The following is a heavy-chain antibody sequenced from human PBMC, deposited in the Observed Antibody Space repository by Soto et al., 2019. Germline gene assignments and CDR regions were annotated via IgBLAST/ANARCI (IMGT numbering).Heavy chain of an antibody. Sequence: GSLRLSCTGSGFDFGDYYMSWIRQASGKGLEWVSYIDSGDGTTYYTDSVKGRFTISRDNAKQTVYLQMSSLRVDDTALYYCVRPHYSSSWFPVDRWAQGTLVPVSS. J-gene: IGHJ5*02. CDR3: VRPHYSSSWFPVDR. CDR2: IDSGDGTT. V-gene: IGHV3-11*01. CDR1: GFDFGDYY. D-gene: IGHD6-13*01.